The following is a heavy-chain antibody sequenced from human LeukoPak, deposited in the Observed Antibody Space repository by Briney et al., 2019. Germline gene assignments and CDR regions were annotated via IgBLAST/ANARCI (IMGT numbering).Heavy chain of an antibody. CDR3: ARGGSAAKSYFDS. CDR1: NDSISPLY. V-gene: IGHV4-59*11. D-gene: IGHD6-13*01. CDR2: IFYSGTT. J-gene: IGHJ4*02. Sequence: SETLSLTCTVSNDSISPLYWGWIRQPPGKGLEFIGYIFYSGTTNFNPSLKSRGTLSVDTSKNQFSLRLNSVTAADTAVYYCARGGSAAKSYFDSWGQGTLVSVSS.